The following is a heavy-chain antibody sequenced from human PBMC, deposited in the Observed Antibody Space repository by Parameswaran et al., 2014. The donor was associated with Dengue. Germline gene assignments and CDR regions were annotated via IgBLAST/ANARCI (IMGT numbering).Heavy chain of an antibody. CDR3: AREGFGVVIIGSAFDI. V-gene: IGHV3-48*03. D-gene: IGHD3-3*01. Sequence: WIRQPPGKGLEWVSYISSSGSTVYYADSVKGRFTISRDNAKNSLYLQMNSLRAEDTAVYYCAREGFGVVIIGSAFDIWGQGTMVTVSS. J-gene: IGHJ3*02. CDR2: ISSSGSTV.